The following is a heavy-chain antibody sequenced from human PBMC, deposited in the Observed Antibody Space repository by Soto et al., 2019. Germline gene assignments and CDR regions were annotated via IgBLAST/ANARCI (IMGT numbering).Heavy chain of an antibody. CDR2: ISVSGVST. V-gene: IGHV3-23*01. CDR1: GFTFVNYA. CDR3: AKGLTGTTHKYYFDY. D-gene: IGHD1-7*01. Sequence: HPWWSLPLSCGAYGFTFVNYAMSWFRPAPGQGLEWVSAISVSGVSTYYADSVKGRFTISRDNSKNTLYLQMNSLRAEDTAVYYCAKGLTGTTHKYYFDYWGQGTLVTVSS. J-gene: IGHJ4*02.